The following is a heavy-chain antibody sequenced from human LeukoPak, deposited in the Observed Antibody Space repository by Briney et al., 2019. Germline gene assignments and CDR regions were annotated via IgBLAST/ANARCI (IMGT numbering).Heavy chain of an antibody. D-gene: IGHD2-15*01. V-gene: IGHV4-39*01. CDR1: GGSISSSSYY. J-gene: IGHJ1*01. CDR2: IYYSGST. CDR3: ALGDCSGGSCYSQSDAEYFQY. Sequence: PSETLSLTCTVSGGSISSSSYYWGWIRQPPGKGLEWIGSIYYSGSTYYNPSLKSRVTISVDTSKNQFSLKLSSVTAADTAVYYCALGDCSGGSCYSQSDAEYFQYWGQGTLVTVSS.